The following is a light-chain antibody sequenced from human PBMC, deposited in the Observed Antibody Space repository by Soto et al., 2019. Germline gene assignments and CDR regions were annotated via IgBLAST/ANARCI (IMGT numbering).Light chain of an antibody. CDR2: GAS. J-gene: IGKJ3*01. CDR1: QSVSSSY. V-gene: IGKV3-20*01. Sequence: EIVLTQSPGTLSLSPGERATLSCRASQSVSSSYLAWYQQKPGQAPRLLIYGASSRATGIPDRFNGSGSGTDFTLTISRLEPEDVAVYYCQQYGSSPPYTFGPGTKVDIK. CDR3: QQYGSSPPYT.